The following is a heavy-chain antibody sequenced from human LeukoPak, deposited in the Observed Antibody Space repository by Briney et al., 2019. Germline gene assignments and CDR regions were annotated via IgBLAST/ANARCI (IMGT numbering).Heavy chain of an antibody. Sequence: GGSLRLSCAASGFTFESYSMYWVRQAPGKGLEYVSGISSSGDSTDYGNPVKGRFTISRDNSKRMLYLQMGSLRVEDTAVYYCATNRLAYGYFEVWGRGTLVTVSS. CDR2: ISSSGDST. V-gene: IGHV3-64*01. D-gene: IGHD3-16*01. CDR1: GFTFESYS. J-gene: IGHJ2*01. CDR3: ATNRLAYGYFEV.